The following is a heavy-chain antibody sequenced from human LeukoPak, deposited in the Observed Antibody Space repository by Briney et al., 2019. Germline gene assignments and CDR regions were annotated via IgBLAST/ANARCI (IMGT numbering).Heavy chain of an antibody. J-gene: IGHJ4*02. D-gene: IGHD4-23*01. CDR1: GGSFSGYY. Sequence: PSETLSLTCTVYGGSFSGYYWSWIRQPPGKGLEWIGEINHSGSTNYNPSLKSRVTISVDTSKNQFSLKLSSVTAADTAVYYCARHLASVVAYFDYWGQGTLVTVSS. CDR3: ARHLASVVAYFDY. CDR2: INHSGST. V-gene: IGHV4-34*01.